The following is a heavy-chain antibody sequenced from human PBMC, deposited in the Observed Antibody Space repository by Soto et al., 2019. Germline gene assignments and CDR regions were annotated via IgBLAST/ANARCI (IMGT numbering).Heavy chain of an antibody. J-gene: IGHJ4*02. CDR1: GFSFSTCA. CDR3: AKASYATPTAQGQLDH. D-gene: IGHD2-2*01. Sequence: EVQLLESGGTLVQPGGSLRLSCVASGFSFSTCAMSWVRQAPGKGLVWVSGISASGGRTYFADSVKGRFTVSRDNSNNTLFLQLNRLRDDDTAVYYCAKASYATPTAQGQLDHWGQGTLVTVSS. CDR2: ISASGGRT. V-gene: IGHV3-23*01.